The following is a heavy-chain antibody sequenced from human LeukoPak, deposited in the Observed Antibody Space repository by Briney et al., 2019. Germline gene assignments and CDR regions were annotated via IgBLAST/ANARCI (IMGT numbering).Heavy chain of an antibody. Sequence: PGGSLRLSCAASGFTFSSYAMSWVRQAPGKGLEWVSAISGSGGSTYYADSVKGRFTISRDNSKNTLYLQMNSLRAEDTAVYYCARLNRLQLVYGGVYYHSMDVWGQGTTVTVSS. D-gene: IGHD6-13*01. CDR2: ISGSGGST. CDR1: GFTFSSYA. V-gene: IGHV3-23*01. J-gene: IGHJ6*02. CDR3: ARLNRLQLVYGGVYYHSMDV.